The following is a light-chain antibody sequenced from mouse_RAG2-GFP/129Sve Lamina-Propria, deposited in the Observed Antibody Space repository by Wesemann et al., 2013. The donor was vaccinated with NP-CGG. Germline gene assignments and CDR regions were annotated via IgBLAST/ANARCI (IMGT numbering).Light chain of an antibody. J-gene: IGKJ2*01. CDR3: QQYSSYPYT. CDR2: WAS. Sequence: VMTQSHKFMSTSVGDRVSITCKASQDVGTAVAWYQQKPGQSPKLLIYWASTRHTGVPDRFTGSGSGTDFTLTISNVQSEDLADYFCQQYSSYPYTFGGGDQAGNKT. V-gene: IGKV6-23*01. CDR1: QDVGTA.